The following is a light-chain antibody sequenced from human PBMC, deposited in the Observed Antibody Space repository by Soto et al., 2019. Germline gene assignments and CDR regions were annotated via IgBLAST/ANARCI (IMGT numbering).Light chain of an antibody. CDR3: QHYNSYSEA. CDR1: QSISTY. CDR2: AAS. J-gene: IGKJ1*01. Sequence: EIQMTQSPSSLSASVGERVTITCLASQSISTYLNWYQQKPGQAPKLVIYAASILQSGVPSRFSGYGSGTEFTLSISSLQPDDFATYYCQHYNSYSEAFGQGTKVDI. V-gene: IGKV1-39*01.